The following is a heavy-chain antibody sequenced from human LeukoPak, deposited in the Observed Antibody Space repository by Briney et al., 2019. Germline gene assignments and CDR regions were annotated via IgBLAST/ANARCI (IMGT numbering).Heavy chain of an antibody. J-gene: IGHJ4*02. D-gene: IGHD3-9*01. Sequence: GGSLRLSCAASGFTFSSYSMNWVRQAPGKGLEWVSYISSSSSTIYYADSVKGRFTISRDNAKNSLYLQMNSLRAEDTAVYYCAKTGVRELLRYFDWLSYFDYWGQGTLVTVSS. CDR2: ISSSSSTI. CDR1: GFTFSSYS. V-gene: IGHV3-48*01. CDR3: AKTGVRELLRYFDWLSYFDY.